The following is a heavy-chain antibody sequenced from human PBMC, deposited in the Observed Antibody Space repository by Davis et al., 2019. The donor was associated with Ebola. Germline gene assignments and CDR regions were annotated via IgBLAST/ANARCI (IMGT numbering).Heavy chain of an antibody. D-gene: IGHD6-13*01. V-gene: IGHV4-39*01. Sequence: SETLSLTCTVSGGSISSSSYYCGWIRQPPVKGLEWLGSIYYSGSTYYNPSLKSRVTISVDTSKNQFSLKLRSVTAADTAVYYCARRGTSSWYAGWFDPWGQGTLVTVSS. J-gene: IGHJ5*02. CDR1: GGSISSSSYY. CDR2: IYYSGST. CDR3: ARRGTSSWYAGWFDP.